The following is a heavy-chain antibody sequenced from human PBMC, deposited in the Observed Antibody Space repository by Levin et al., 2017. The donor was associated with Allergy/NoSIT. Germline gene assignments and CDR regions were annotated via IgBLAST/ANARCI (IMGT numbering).Heavy chain of an antibody. D-gene: IGHD5-24*01. Sequence: GESLKISCAASGFTFSSYAMHWVRQAPGKGLEWVAVISYDGSNKYYADSVKGRFTISRDNSKNTLYLQMNSLRAEDTAVYYCARDGVEMATIYHFDYWGQGTLVTVSS. CDR3: ARDGVEMATIYHFDY. J-gene: IGHJ4*02. CDR1: GFTFSSYA. V-gene: IGHV3-30*04. CDR2: ISYDGSNK.